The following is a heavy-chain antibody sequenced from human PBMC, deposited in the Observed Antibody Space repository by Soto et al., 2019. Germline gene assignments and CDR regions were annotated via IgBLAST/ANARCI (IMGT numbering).Heavy chain of an antibody. Sequence: GGSLRLSCAASGFTFSSYSMNWVRQAPGKGLEWVSSISSSSSYIYYADSVKGPFTISRDNAKNSLYLQMNSLRAEDTAVYYCARGVIGDAEGYWGQGTLVTVSS. D-gene: IGHD2-21*02. J-gene: IGHJ4*02. CDR3: ARGVIGDAEGY. V-gene: IGHV3-21*01. CDR1: GFTFSSYS. CDR2: ISSSSSYI.